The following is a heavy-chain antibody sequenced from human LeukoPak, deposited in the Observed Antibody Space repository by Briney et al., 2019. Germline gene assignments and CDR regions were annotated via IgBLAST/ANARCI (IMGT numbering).Heavy chain of an antibody. CDR2: ISYDGSNK. D-gene: IGHD1-1*01. J-gene: IGHJ4*02. CDR1: GFTFSSYA. CDR3: AREWNADY. V-gene: IGHV3-30-3*01. Sequence: GGSLRVSCAASGFTFSSYARHWVRQAPGKGLEWVAVISYDGSNKYYADSVKGRFTISRDNSKNTLYLQMNSLRAEDTAVYYCAREWNADYWGQGTLVTVSS.